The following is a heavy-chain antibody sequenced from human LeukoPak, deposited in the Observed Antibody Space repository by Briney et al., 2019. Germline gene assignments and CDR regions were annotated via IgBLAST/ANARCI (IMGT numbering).Heavy chain of an antibody. CDR2: IHSSGRT. Sequence: SETLSLTCTVAGGSISSNYWSWIRQPPGQGLEWIAYIHSSGRTNYNPVLKSRVTISVETSKNQFSLKLSSVTAADTAVYYCARHPAFGTGVLESWGQGTLVTVSS. CDR1: GGSISSNY. D-gene: IGHD2/OR15-2a*01. J-gene: IGHJ5*02. V-gene: IGHV4-59*08. CDR3: ARHPAFGTGVLES.